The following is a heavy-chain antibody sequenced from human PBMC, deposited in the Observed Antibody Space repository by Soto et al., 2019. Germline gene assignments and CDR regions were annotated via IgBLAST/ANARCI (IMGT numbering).Heavy chain of an antibody. CDR3: ARLSSGWDYDY. D-gene: IGHD6-19*01. CDR1: GGSISSYY. Sequence: PSETLSLTCTVSGGSISSYYWSWIRQAPGKGLEWIGYIYYSGSTNYNPSLKSRVTISVDTSKNQFSLKLSSVTAADTAVYYCARLSSGWDYDYWGQGTLVTVSS. CDR2: IYYSGST. J-gene: IGHJ4*02. V-gene: IGHV4-59*01.